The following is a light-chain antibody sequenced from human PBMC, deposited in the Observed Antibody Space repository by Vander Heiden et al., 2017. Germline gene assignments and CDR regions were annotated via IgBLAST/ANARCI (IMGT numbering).Light chain of an antibody. Sequence: QSALTQPASVSGSPGQSITLSCTGTSSDVGGYHFVSWYQQHPGKAPKLIIYEVSNRPSGVSNRFSGSKSGNTASLTISGLQAEDEADYYCSSYTSTNTWVFGAGTKLTVL. V-gene: IGLV2-14*01. CDR3: SSYTSTNTWV. CDR2: EVS. J-gene: IGLJ3*02. CDR1: SSDVGGYHF.